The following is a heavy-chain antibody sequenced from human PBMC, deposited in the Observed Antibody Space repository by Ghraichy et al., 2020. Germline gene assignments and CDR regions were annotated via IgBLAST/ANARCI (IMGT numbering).Heavy chain of an antibody. V-gene: IGHV3-23*01. Sequence: GGSLRLSCAASGFTFSSYAMSWVRQAPGKGLEWVLAISGSGGSTYYADSVKGRFTISRDNSKNTLYLQMNSLRAEDTAVYYCATSLVYTGSYYYYGMDVWGQGTTVTVSS. CDR2: ISGSGGST. CDR3: ATSLVYTGSYYYYGMDV. CDR1: GFTFSSYA. J-gene: IGHJ6*02. D-gene: IGHD6-6*01.